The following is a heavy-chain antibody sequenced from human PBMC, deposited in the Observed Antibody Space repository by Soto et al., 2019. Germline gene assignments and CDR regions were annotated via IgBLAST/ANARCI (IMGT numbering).Heavy chain of an antibody. CDR3: AKDQDTSLAIYYYYGMDV. CDR1: GFTFSSYG. D-gene: IGHD5-18*01. V-gene: IGHV3-21*01. CDR2: ISSTSNYI. Sequence: EVQLVESGGGLVKPGGSLRLSCAASGFTFSSYGMNWVLQTPGKGLELVSSISSTSNYIYYADSVKGRFTISRDNAKNSLYLQMNSLRAEDTAVYYCAKDQDTSLAIYYYYGMDVWGQGTTVTVSS. J-gene: IGHJ6*02.